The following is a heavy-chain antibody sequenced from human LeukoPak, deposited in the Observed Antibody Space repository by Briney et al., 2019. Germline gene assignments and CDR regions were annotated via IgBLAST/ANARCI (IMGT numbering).Heavy chain of an antibody. CDR3: ASDYCSSTSCYSLGWFDP. CDR2: IYTSGST. J-gene: IGHJ5*02. Sequence: SETLSLTCTVSGGSISSGDYYWSWIRQPAGKGLEWIGRIYTSGSTNYNPSLKSRVTISVDTSKNQFSLKLSSVTAADTAVYYCASDYCSSTSCYSLGWFDPWGQGTLVTVSS. V-gene: IGHV4-61*02. D-gene: IGHD2-2*02. CDR1: GGSISSGDYY.